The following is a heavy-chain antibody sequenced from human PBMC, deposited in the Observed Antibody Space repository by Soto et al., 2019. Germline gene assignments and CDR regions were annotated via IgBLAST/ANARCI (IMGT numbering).Heavy chain of an antibody. CDR2: ISYDGSNK. D-gene: IGHD3-3*01. V-gene: IGHV3-30*18. Sequence: PGGSLRLSCAAPGFTFSSYGMHWVRQAPGKGLEWVAVISYDGSNKYYADSVKGRFTISRDNSKNTLYLQMNSLRAEDTAVYYCAKDSYDFWSGPGGMDVWGQGTTVTVSS. CDR3: AKDSYDFWSGPGGMDV. CDR1: GFTFSSYG. J-gene: IGHJ6*02.